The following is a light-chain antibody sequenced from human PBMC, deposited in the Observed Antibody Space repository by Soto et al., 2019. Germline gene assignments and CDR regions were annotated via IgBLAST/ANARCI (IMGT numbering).Light chain of an antibody. J-gene: IGKJ2*01. CDR2: DVS. CDR1: QTISNY. CDR3: QLRT. V-gene: IGKV3-11*01. Sequence: EVVLTQSPATLSLPPGKRATLSCRASQTISNYVPWYQQKPGQAPRLLISDVSNRAAGIPARFSGSGSGTDFTLTISNLEPEDFAVYYCQLRTFGQGTKLEI.